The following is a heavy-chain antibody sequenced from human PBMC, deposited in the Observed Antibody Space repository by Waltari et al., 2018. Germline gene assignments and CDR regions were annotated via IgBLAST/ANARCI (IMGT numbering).Heavy chain of an antibody. V-gene: IGHV1-18*01. CDR2: VSGRNDDV. Sequence: QVLLVQSGVEVKKPGASVKVSCKASGYTFTTYGFSWVRQAPGQGLEWMGFVSGRNDDVQYAQKFQGRITLTTDSSTATAYMELRSLESDDTAVYYCARDRGAGSYCVYWGQGTPVIVSS. D-gene: IGHD3-10*01. CDR3: ARDRGAGSYCVY. CDR1: GYTFTTYG. J-gene: IGHJ4*02.